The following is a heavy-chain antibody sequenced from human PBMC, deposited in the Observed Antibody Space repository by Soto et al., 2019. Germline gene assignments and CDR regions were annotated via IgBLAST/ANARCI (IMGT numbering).Heavy chain of an antibody. Sequence: GGSLRLSCAASGVTFDTRAIHWLRQAPGQGLEWVAVISFEGSNKRYVDSVEGRFSISRDNSKTTSYLEMNGLKPEDTALYYCAIDYGFWSGYFDYWGQGTQVTVSS. CDR1: GVTFDTRA. CDR3: AIDYGFWSGYFDY. V-gene: IGHV3-30*03. CDR2: ISFEGSNK. D-gene: IGHD3-3*01. J-gene: IGHJ4*02.